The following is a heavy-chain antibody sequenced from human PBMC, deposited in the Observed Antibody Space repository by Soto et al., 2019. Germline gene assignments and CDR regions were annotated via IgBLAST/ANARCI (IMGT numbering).Heavy chain of an antibody. CDR1: GFSFSDFS. CDR3: ARDCVGTCWFAY. CDR2: INRDSSVI. V-gene: IGHV3-48*01. J-gene: IGHJ4*02. Sequence: EVQLVESGGGKVQPGGSLRLSCAGSGFSFSDFSMNWVRQAPGKGLEWISYINRDSSVIMYADSLRGRVTISRDNAKNTLFLQINHLRVEDTAVYYCARDCVGTCWFAYWGPGIPVTVSS. D-gene: IGHD2-15*01.